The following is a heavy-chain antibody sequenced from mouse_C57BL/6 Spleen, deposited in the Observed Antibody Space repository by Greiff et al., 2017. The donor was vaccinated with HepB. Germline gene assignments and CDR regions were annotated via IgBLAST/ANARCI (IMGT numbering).Heavy chain of an antibody. J-gene: IGHJ4*01. Sequence: EVQLQQSGPELVKPGASVKIPCKASGYTFTDYNMDWVKQSHGKSLEWIGDINPNNGGTIYNQKFKGKASLTVDKSSSTAYMELRSLTSEDTAVYYCARGDYYGSSPSYYYAMDYWGQGTSVTVSS. CDR1: GYTFTDYN. CDR3: ARGDYYGSSPSYYYAMDY. D-gene: IGHD1-1*01. V-gene: IGHV1-18*01. CDR2: INPNNGGT.